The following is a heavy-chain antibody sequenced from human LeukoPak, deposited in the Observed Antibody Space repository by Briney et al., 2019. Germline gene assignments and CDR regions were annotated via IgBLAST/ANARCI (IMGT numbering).Heavy chain of an antibody. CDR3: AKGPHPYYYDSSGYYPRFGFDY. CDR1: GFTFSSYS. Sequence: GGSLRLSCAASGFTFSSYSMNWVRQAPGKGLEWVSSISSSSSYIYYADSVKGRFTISRDNSKNTLYLQMNSLRAEDTAVYYCAKGPHPYYYDSSGYYPRFGFDYWGQGTLVTVSS. D-gene: IGHD3-22*01. V-gene: IGHV3-21*01. CDR2: ISSSSSYI. J-gene: IGHJ4*02.